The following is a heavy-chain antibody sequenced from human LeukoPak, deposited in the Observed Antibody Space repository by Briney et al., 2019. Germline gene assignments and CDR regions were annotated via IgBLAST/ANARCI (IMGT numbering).Heavy chain of an antibody. CDR3: AKADDSSGYYYAGLDY. Sequence: GGSLRLSCATSGFTFSSYAMSWVRQAPGKGLEWVSSISGRGANTHYADSVKGRFTISGDYSKNTLNLQMNSLRAEDTAVYYCAKADDSSGYYYAGLDYWGQGTLVTVSS. D-gene: IGHD3-22*01. CDR1: GFTFSSYA. J-gene: IGHJ4*02. V-gene: IGHV3-23*01. CDR2: ISGRGANT.